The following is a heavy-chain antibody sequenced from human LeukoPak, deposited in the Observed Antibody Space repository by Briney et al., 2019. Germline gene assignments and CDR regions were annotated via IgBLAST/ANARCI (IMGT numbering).Heavy chain of an antibody. D-gene: IGHD4-17*01. CDR1: GFTFSSYS. Sequence: KTGGSLRLSCAASGFTFSSYSMNWVRQAPGKGLEWVSSISSSSSYIYYADSVKGRFTISRDNAKNPLYLQMNSLRAEDTAVYYCARDDGDYVRRFDYWGQGTLVTVSS. CDR3: ARDDGDYVRRFDY. CDR2: ISSSSSYI. V-gene: IGHV3-21*01. J-gene: IGHJ4*02.